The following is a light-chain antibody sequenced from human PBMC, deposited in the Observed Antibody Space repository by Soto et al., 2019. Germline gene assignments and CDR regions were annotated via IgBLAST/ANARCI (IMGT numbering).Light chain of an antibody. Sequence: DIQMTQSPSSLSASVGDRVTITCRASETINRHLNWYQQQPGKAPKVLIYGASSLQNGVPSRFRGGGSGTDFTLIITNLQPEDFATYYCQQSYTALSITFGQGKRLEFK. CDR2: GAS. V-gene: IGKV1-39*01. CDR3: QQSYTALSIT. J-gene: IGKJ5*01. CDR1: ETINRH.